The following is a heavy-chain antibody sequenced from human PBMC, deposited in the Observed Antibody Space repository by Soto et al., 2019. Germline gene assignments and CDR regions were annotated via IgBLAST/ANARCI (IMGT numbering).Heavy chain of an antibody. Sequence: ASVKVSCKVSGYTLTELSILWVRQAPGKGLEWMGGFDPEDGEVIYAQNFQGRVTMTRDTSTSTVYMELSSLRSEDTAVYYCARAGQLVPFDYWGQGTLVTVSS. D-gene: IGHD6-6*01. V-gene: IGHV1-24*01. CDR1: GYTLTELS. CDR3: ARAGQLVPFDY. CDR2: FDPEDGEV. J-gene: IGHJ4*02.